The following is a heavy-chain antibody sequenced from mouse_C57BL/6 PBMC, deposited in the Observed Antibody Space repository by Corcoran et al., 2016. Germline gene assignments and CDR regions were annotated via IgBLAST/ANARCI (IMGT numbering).Heavy chain of an antibody. CDR2: INTYSGVP. CDR3: AITGDY. Sequence: QIQLVQSGPELKKPGETVKISCKASGYTFTTYGMSWVKQAPGKGLKWMGWINTYSGVPTYADDFKGRFAFSLETSASTAYLQFNNLKNEDTATYFCAITGDYWGQGTTLTVSS. CDR1: GYTFTTYG. D-gene: IGHD4-1*01. J-gene: IGHJ2*01. V-gene: IGHV9-3*01.